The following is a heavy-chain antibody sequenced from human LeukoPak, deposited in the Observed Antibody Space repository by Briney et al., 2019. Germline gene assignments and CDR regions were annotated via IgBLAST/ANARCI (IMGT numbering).Heavy chain of an antibody. V-gene: IGHV4-59*08. J-gene: IGHJ4*02. CDR1: GGSISSYY. CDR3: ARGVVVTAIAFYFDY. Sequence: PSETLSLTCTVSGGSISSYYWSWIRQPPGQGLEWIGYICYSGSTNYYSSLKRRVTISVDTSKNQFSLKLSSVTAAVTAVYYCARGVVVTAIAFYFDYWGQGTLVTVSS. CDR2: ICYSGST. D-gene: IGHD2-21*02.